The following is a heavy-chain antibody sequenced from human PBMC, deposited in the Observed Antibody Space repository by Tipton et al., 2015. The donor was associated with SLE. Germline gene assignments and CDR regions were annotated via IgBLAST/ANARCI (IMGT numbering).Heavy chain of an antibody. CDR2: ISSNGGST. CDR3: ARGWGLAAAGLVY. Sequence: SLRLSCSASGFTFSSYAMHWVRQAPGKGLEYVSAISSNGGSTYYADSVKGRFTIFRDNAKKSLYLQMNSLRAADTAVYYCARGWGLAAAGLVYRGQGAAVDVSS. J-gene: IGHJ6*01. D-gene: IGHD6-13*01. V-gene: IGHV3-64*04. CDR1: GFTFSSYA.